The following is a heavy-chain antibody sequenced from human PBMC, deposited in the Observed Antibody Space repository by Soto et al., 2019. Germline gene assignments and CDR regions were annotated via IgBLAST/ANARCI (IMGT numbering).Heavy chain of an antibody. D-gene: IGHD3-10*01. CDR2: ISVYNDKT. Sequence: QVQLVQSGAEVEEPGASVRVSCKASGYTFTNFGINWVRQAPGQGLEWMGWISVYNDKTNYAQNFQDRDTMTTDTSTSTTDMELRSLRADDTATYYCARVGGVRGFHYVTAFDYWGQGTLVPVSS. CDR1: GYTFTNFG. CDR3: ARVGGVRGFHYVTAFDY. V-gene: IGHV1-18*01. J-gene: IGHJ4*03.